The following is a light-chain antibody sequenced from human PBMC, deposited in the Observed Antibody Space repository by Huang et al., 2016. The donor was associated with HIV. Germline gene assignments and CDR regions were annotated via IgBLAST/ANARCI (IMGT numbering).Light chain of an antibody. V-gene: IGKV1-27*01. CDR3: QKYNSAPLT. J-gene: IGKJ4*01. CDR1: QGITNY. CDR2: AAS. Sequence: DIQMTQSPSSLSASVGDRVTITCRASQGITNYLAWYQQKQGKVSKLLIYAASTLQSGVPSRFSVSGSGTDFTLSISSLQPEDVATYYCQKYNSAPLTFGGGTKVEIK.